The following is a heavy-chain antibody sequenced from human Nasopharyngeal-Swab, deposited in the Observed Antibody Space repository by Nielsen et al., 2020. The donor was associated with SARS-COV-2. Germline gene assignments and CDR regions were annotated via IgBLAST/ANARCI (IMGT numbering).Heavy chain of an antibody. CDR2: IKHSGST. Sequence: GSLRLSCAVYGGSFSGYYWSWIRQPPGKGLEWIGEIKHSGSTNYNPSLKSRVTISVDTSKNQFSLKLSSVTAAETAVYYCAGAVKYDRRYSSGYYYFDYWGQGTLVTVSS. J-gene: IGHJ4*02. V-gene: IGHV4-34*01. CDR1: GGSFSGYY. D-gene: IGHD3-22*01. CDR3: AGAVKYDRRYSSGYYYFDY.